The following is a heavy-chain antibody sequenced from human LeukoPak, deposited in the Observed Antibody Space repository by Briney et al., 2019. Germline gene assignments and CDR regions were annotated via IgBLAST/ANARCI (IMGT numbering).Heavy chain of an antibody. D-gene: IGHD6-19*01. Sequence: RGSLRLSCAASGFTLSRFSMNWVRQAPGKGLGWDSSIRSSSSYIDYAASVKGRFTISRDNGKNSLYLQMNSLRAEDTAVYYCASHGAVAFDYWGQGTLVTVSS. CDR2: IRSSSSYI. V-gene: IGHV3-21*01. CDR1: GFTLSRFS. CDR3: ASHGAVAFDY. J-gene: IGHJ4*02.